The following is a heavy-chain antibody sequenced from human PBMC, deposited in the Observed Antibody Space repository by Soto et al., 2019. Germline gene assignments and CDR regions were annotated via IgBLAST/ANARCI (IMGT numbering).Heavy chain of an antibody. V-gene: IGHV3-33*01. CDR2: IWYDGSNK. CDR3: ARDPMVRGFNGMDV. Sequence: GGSLRLSCAASGFTFSSYGMHWVRQAPGKGLEWVAVIWYDGSNKYYADSVKGRFTISRDNSKNTLYLQMNSLRAEDTAVYYCARDPMVRGFNGMDVWGQGTTVTVSS. CDR1: GFTFSSYG. J-gene: IGHJ6*02. D-gene: IGHD3-10*01.